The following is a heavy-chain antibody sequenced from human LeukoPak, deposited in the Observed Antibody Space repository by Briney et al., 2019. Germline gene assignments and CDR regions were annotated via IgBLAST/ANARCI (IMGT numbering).Heavy chain of an antibody. Sequence: PGGSLRLSCAASGFTFDDYGMSWVRQAPGKGLEWVANIEYDGNEKYYVDSVKGRFTISRDNAKNSVYLQMNSLTAADTAVYYCARGKVDFAFWGQGTLVTVSS. V-gene: IGHV3-7*01. D-gene: IGHD3-9*01. CDR2: IEYDGNEK. CDR1: GFTFDDYG. CDR3: ARGKVDFAF. J-gene: IGHJ4*02.